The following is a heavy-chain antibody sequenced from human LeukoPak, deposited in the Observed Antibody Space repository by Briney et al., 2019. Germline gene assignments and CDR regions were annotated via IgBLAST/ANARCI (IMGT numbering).Heavy chain of an antibody. V-gene: IGHV4-59*01. J-gene: IGHJ4*02. Sequence: KPSETLSLTCTVSGGSISSYYWSWIRQPPGKGLECIGYIYYSGSTNYNPSLKSRVTISVDTSKNQFSLKLSSVTAADTAVYYCAREGEDGDYTFDYWGQGTLVTVSS. CDR1: GGSISSYY. CDR3: AREGEDGDYTFDY. CDR2: IYYSGST. D-gene: IGHD4-17*01.